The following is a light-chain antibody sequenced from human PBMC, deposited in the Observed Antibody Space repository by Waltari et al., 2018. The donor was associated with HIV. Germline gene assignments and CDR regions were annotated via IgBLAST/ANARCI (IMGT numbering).Light chain of an antibody. V-gene: IGLV2-14*01. J-gene: IGLJ2*01. CDR2: EVS. Sequence: QSALTQPASVSGSPGQSITISCTGSSSDVGGFNYVSWYQQHPDKAPTLMIYEVSNRPSGVAHRFAGSKSANTASLTISGLQAEEEADYYCSSYTPGNTLLFGGGTKLTVL. CDR3: SSYTPGNTLL. CDR1: SSDVGGFNY.